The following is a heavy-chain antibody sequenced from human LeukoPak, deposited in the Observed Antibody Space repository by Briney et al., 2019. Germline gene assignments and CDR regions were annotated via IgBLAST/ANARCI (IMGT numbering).Heavy chain of an antibody. CDR2: ISAYNGNT. V-gene: IGHV1-18*01. CDR1: GYTFTSYG. Sequence: ASVKVSCKASGYTFTSYGISWVRQAPGQGLEWMGWISAYNGNTNYAQKLQGRVTMTTDTSTCTAYMELRSLRSDDTAVYYCALLQPCSGGSCYSEFGMDVWGQGTTVTVSS. D-gene: IGHD2-15*01. J-gene: IGHJ6*02. CDR3: ALLQPCSGGSCYSEFGMDV.